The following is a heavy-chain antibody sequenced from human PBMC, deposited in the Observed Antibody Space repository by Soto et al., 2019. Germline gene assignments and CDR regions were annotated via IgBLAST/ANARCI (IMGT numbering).Heavy chain of an antibody. CDR2: IIPIFGTA. D-gene: IGHD4-17*01. CDR1: WGTFSSYA. CDR3: ASKDYGDYEPFDY. V-gene: IGHV1-69*13. J-gene: IGHJ4*02. Sequence: GAPVKVSCKASWGTFSSYAITWGRQAPGQGLEWMGGIIPIFGTANYAQKFQGRVTITADESTSTAYMELSSLRSEDTAVYYCASKDYGDYEPFDYWGQGTLVTVSS.